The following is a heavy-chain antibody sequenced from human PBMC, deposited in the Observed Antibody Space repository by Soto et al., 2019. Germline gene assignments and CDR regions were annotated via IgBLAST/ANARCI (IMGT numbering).Heavy chain of an antibody. J-gene: IGHJ6*03. D-gene: IGHD3-3*01. Sequence: GGSLRLSCAASGFTFSSYGMHWVRQAPGKGLEWVAVIWYDGSNKYYADSVKGRFTISRHNSKNTLYLQMNSLRAEDTAVYYCARAPRGVWSGYYEPRGYYYYMDVWGKGTTVTVSS. CDR1: GFTFSSYG. CDR2: IWYDGSNK. V-gene: IGHV3-33*01. CDR3: ARAPRGVWSGYYEPRGYYYYMDV.